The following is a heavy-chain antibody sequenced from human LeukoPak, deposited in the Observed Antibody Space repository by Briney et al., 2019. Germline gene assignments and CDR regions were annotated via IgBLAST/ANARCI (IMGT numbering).Heavy chain of an antibody. V-gene: IGHV1-2*02. CDR3: ARVSYYGSGSFQKNPANDY. J-gene: IGHJ4*02. CDR1: GYTFSSNY. Sequence: ASVKVSCQASGYTFSSNYIHWVRQAPGQGLEWMGWINPNSGGTNYAQKFQGRVTMTRDTSISTAYMELSRLRSDDTAVYYCARVSYYGSGSFQKNPANDYWGQGTLVTVSS. CDR2: INPNSGGT. D-gene: IGHD3-10*01.